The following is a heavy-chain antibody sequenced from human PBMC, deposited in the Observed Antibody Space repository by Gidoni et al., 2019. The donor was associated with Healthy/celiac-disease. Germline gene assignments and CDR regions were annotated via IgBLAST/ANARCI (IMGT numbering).Heavy chain of an antibody. CDR1: GFTFSSYS. CDR2: ISSSSSYI. V-gene: IGHV3-21*01. D-gene: IGHD4-17*01. J-gene: IGHJ4*02. Sequence: EVQLVESGGGLVKPGGSLRLSRAASGFTFSSYSMNWVRQAPGKGLEWVSSISSSSSYIYYADSVKGRFTISRDNAKNSLYLKMNSLRAEDTAVYYCAREMQDYGDYFDDWGQGTLVTVSS. CDR3: AREMQDYGDYFDD.